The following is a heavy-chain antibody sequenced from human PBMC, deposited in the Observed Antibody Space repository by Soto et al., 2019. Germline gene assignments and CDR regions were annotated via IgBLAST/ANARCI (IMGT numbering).Heavy chain of an antibody. CDR2: INSDGSST. Sequence: HPGGSLRLSCAASGFTFSSYWMHWVRQAPGKGLVWVSRINSDGSSTSYADSVKGRFTISRDNAKNTLYLQMNSLRAEDTAVYYCARDLALRAYYDFWSGYPYAHYYYYGMDVWGQGTTVTVSS. CDR1: GFTFSSYW. J-gene: IGHJ6*02. D-gene: IGHD3-3*01. V-gene: IGHV3-74*01. CDR3: ARDLALRAYYDFWSGYPYAHYYYYGMDV.